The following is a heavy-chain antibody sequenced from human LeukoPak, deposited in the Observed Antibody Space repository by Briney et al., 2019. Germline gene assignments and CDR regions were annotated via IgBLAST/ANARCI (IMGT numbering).Heavy chain of an antibody. CDR2: ISSSSSYI. V-gene: IGHV3-21*01. CDR1: GFTFSSYS. CDR3: ASDYYDSSGQFDY. D-gene: IGHD3-22*01. Sequence: PGASLRLSCAASGFTFSSYSMNWVRQAPGKGLEWVSSISSSSSYIYYADSVKGRFTISRDNAKNSLYLQMNSLRAEDTAVYYCASDYYDSSGQFDYWGQGTLVTVSS. J-gene: IGHJ4*02.